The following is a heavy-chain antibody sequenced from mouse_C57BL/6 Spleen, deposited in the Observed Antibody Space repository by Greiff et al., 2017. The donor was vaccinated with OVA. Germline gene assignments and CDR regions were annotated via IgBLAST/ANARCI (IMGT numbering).Heavy chain of an antibody. V-gene: IGHV14-2*01. Sequence: VQLKQSGAELVKPGASVKLSCTASGFNIKDYYMHWVKQRTEQGLEWIGRIDPEDGETKYAPKFQGQATITADTSSNTAYLQLSSLTSEDTAVYYCARRRTGDYYAMDYWGQGTSVTVSS. CDR3: ARRRTGDYYAMDY. J-gene: IGHJ4*01. CDR2: IDPEDGET. CDR1: GFNIKDYY.